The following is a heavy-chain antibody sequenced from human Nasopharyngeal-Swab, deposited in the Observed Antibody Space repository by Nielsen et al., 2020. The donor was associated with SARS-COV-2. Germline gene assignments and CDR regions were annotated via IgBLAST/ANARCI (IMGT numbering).Heavy chain of an antibody. Sequence: GEALKISCAASGFTFSSYAMSWVRQALGKGLEWVSAISGSGGSTYYADSVKGRFTISKDNSKNTLYLQMNSLRAEDTAVYYCAKGRGADYWGQGTLVTVSS. D-gene: IGHD3-10*01. CDR3: AKGRGADY. CDR1: GFTFSSYA. J-gene: IGHJ4*02. CDR2: ISGSGGST. V-gene: IGHV3-23*01.